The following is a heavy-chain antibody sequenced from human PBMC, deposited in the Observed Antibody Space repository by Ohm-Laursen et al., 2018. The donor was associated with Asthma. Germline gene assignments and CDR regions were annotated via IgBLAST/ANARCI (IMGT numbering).Heavy chain of an antibody. V-gene: IGHV3-33*08. J-gene: IGHJ4*02. Sequence: SLRLSCAASGFTLSSYGMHWVRQAPGKGLEWVALIWYDGSNKYYADSVKGRFTISRDNSKNTLYLQMNSLRAEDMAVYYCARDSLDYYFDYWGQGTLVTVSS. D-gene: IGHD3/OR15-3a*01. CDR2: IWYDGSNK. CDR1: GFTLSSYG. CDR3: ARDSLDYYFDY.